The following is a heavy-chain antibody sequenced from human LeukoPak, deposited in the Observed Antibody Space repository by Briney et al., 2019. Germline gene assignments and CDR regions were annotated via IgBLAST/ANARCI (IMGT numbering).Heavy chain of an antibody. V-gene: IGHV3-30-3*01. CDR3: ARDPGRGGYYFGY. CDR1: GFTFSSYA. J-gene: IGHJ4*02. CDR2: ISYDGSNK. Sequence: GGSLRLSCAASGFTFSSYAMHWVRQAPGKGLEWVAVISYDGSNKYYADSVKGRFTISRDNSKNTLYLQMNSLRAEDTAVYYCARDPGRGGYYFGYWGQGTLVTVSS. D-gene: IGHD3-10*01.